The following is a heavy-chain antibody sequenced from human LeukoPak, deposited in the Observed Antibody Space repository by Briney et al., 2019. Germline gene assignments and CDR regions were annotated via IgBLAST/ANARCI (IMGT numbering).Heavy chain of an antibody. Sequence: ASVKVSYKASGYTFTGYYMHWVRQAPGQGLEWMGWINPNSGGTNYAQKFQGRVTMTRDTSISTAYMELSRLRSDDTAVYYCARDYDILTGYASIDYWGQGTLVTVSS. J-gene: IGHJ4*02. V-gene: IGHV1-2*02. CDR1: GYTFTGYY. D-gene: IGHD3-9*01. CDR3: ARDYDILTGYASIDY. CDR2: INPNSGGT.